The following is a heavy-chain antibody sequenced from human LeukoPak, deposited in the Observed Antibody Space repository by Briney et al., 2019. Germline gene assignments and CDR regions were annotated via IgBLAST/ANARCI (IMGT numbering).Heavy chain of an antibody. CDR1: GGSFSGYY. V-gene: IGHV4-34*01. CDR2: INHSGST. Sequence: PPETLSLTCAVYGGSFSGYYWSWIRQPPGKGLEWIGEINHSGSTNYNPSLKSRVTISVDTSKNQFSLKLSSVTAADTAVYYCARARPSYYYYYGMDVWGQGTTVTVSS. CDR3: ARARPSYYYYYGMDV. J-gene: IGHJ6*02.